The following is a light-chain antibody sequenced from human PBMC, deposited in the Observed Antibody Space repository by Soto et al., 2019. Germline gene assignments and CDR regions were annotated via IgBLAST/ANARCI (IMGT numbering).Light chain of an antibody. Sequence: EIVLTQSPGTLSLSPGERATLSCRASQSVSSTFLAWYQQKPGQAPRLLIYDASSRATGIPDRFSGSGSGTDFSLIISRLEPEDFAVYYCQQYGSSPPTLTFGGGTKVELK. V-gene: IGKV3-20*01. CDR2: DAS. J-gene: IGKJ4*01. CDR1: QSVSSTF. CDR3: QQYGSSPPTLT.